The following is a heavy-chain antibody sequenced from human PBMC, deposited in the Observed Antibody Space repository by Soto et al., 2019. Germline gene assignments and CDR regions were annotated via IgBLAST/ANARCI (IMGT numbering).Heavy chain of an antibody. D-gene: IGHD6-13*01. V-gene: IGHV1-3*01. J-gene: IGHJ5*02. CDR2: INAGNGNT. CDR1: GYTFTSYA. Sequence: GASVKVSCKASGYTFTSYAMHWVRQAPGQRLEWMGWINAGNGNTKYSQKFQGRVTITRDTSASTAYMELSSLRAEDTAVYYCAKAPGPAAAATDWFDPWGQGTLVTVSS. CDR3: AKAPGPAAAATDWFDP.